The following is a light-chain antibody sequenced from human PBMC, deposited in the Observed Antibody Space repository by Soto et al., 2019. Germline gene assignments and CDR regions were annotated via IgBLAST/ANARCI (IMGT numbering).Light chain of an antibody. CDR2: DTS. CDR1: QSVSNF. CDR3: QQSGSSPIT. V-gene: IGKV3-20*01. J-gene: IGKJ5*01. Sequence: EIVLTQSPGTLSLSPGTRDTLSCRASQSVSNFLAWYQQKPGQAPRLLIYDTSNRATGIPARFSGSGSGTDFTLTISRLEPEDFAVYYCQQSGSSPITFGQGTRLEIK.